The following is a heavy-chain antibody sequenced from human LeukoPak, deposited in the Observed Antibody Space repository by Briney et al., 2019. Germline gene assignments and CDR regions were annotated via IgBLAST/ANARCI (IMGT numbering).Heavy chain of an antibody. CDR3: ARGRGRLCFDVDAFDI. CDR2: INHSGST. Sequence: SETLSLTCAVYGGSFSGYYWSWIRQPPGKGLEWIGEINHSGSTNYNPSLKSRVTISVDTSKNQFSLKLSSVTAADTAVYYCARGRGRLCFDVDAFDIWGQGKMVTVSS. J-gene: IGHJ3*02. D-gene: IGHD3-10*02. CDR1: GGSFSGYY. V-gene: IGHV4-34*01.